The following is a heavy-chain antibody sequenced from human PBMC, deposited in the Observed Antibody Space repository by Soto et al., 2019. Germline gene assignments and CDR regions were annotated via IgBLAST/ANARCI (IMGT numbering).Heavy chain of an antibody. V-gene: IGHV1-24*01. D-gene: IGHD6-6*01. CDR2: FDPEDGET. CDR3: ATEDVSLAARYYYYYMDV. J-gene: IGHJ6*03. Sequence: ASVKVSCKVSGYTLTELSMHWVRQAPGKGLEWMGGFDPEDGETIYAQKFQGRVTMTEDTSTDTAYMELSSLRSEDTAVYYCATEDVSLAARYYYYYMDVWGKGTTVTVSS. CDR1: GYTLTELS.